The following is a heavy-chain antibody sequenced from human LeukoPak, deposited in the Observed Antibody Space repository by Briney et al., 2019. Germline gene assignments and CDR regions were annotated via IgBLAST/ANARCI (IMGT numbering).Heavy chain of an antibody. V-gene: IGHV1-2*02. J-gene: IGHJ4*02. D-gene: IGHD3-10*01. CDR3: ARDSGERGSGSYLIAY. CDR1: GYTFTDYY. CDR2: INPNSGGT. Sequence: GASVKVSCKASGYTFTDYYIHWVRQTPGQGLEWMGWINPNSGGTNYAQKFQGRVTMTRDTSISTAYMELSRLRSDDTAAYYCARDSGERGSGSYLIAYWGQGTLVTVSS.